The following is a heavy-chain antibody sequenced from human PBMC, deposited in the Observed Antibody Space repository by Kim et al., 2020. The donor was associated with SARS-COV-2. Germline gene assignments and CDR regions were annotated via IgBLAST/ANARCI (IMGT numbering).Heavy chain of an antibody. J-gene: IGHJ6*01. V-gene: IGHV3-30*18. Sequence: GGSLRLSCAASGFTFSSYGMHWVRQAPGKGLEWVAVISYDGSNKYYADSVKGRFTISRDNSKNTLYLQMNSLRAEDTAVYYCAKDSRRQLWLIGSDYYSG. D-gene: IGHD5-18*01. CDR3: AKDSRRQLWLIGSDYYSG. CDR2: ISYDGSNK. CDR1: GFTFSSYG.